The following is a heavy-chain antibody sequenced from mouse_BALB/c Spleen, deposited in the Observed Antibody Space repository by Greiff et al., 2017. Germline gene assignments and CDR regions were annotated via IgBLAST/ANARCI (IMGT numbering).Heavy chain of an antibody. CDR3: ARGGVVAGDY. J-gene: IGHJ2*01. Sequence: VQLQQPGAELVKPGASVKLSCKASGYTFTSYWMHWVKQRPGQGLEWIGEINPSNGRTNYNEKFKSKATLTVDKSSSTAYMQLSSLTSEDSAVYYCARGGVVAGDYWGQGTTLTVSS. CDR2: INPSNGRT. CDR1: GYTFTSYW. V-gene: IGHV1S81*02. D-gene: IGHD1-1*01.